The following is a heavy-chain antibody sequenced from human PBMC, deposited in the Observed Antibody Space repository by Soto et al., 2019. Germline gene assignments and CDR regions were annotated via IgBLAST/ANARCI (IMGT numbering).Heavy chain of an antibody. J-gene: IGHJ6*02. V-gene: IGHV3-23*01. CDR2: ISGSGGST. D-gene: IGHD5-18*01. CDR1: GFTFSSYA. Sequence: GGSLRLSCAASGFTFSSYAMSWVRQAPGKGLEWVSAISGSGGSTYYADSVKGRFTISRDNSKKTLYLQMNSLRAEDTAVYYCAKAQDTAMAPYYYYGMDVWGQGTTVTVSS. CDR3: AKAQDTAMAPYYYYGMDV.